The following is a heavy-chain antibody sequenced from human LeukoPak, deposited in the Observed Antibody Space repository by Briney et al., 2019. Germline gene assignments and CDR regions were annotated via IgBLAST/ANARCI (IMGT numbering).Heavy chain of an antibody. CDR2: ISGSAGST. V-gene: IGHV3-21*06. J-gene: IGHJ4*02. CDR1: GFTFSNYG. Sequence: GGSLRLSCAASGFTFSNYGMSWVRQAPGKGLEWVSTISGSAGSTEYAESVKGRFTISRDNAKNSLFLQMNSQRAEDTAVYYCARRVPNEVITDYFDYWGPGTLVTVSS. D-gene: IGHD3-16*01. CDR3: ARRVPNEVITDYFDY.